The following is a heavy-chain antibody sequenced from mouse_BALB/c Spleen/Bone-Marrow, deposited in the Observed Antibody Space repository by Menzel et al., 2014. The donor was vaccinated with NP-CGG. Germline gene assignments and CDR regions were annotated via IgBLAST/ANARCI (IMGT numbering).Heavy chain of an antibody. D-gene: IGHD2-4*01. CDR3: ARGITTRGGDC. CDR1: GYTFTSYY. V-gene: IGHV1S56*01. CDR2: IYPGNVNT. J-gene: IGHJ2*01. Sequence: QVQLKHSGPELVKPGASVRISCKASGYTFTSYYIHWVKQRPGQGLEWIGWIYPGNVNTQYNEKFMGKATLTADKSSSTAYMQLSSLTSEDSAVYSCARGITTRGGDCWGQGTTLTVSS.